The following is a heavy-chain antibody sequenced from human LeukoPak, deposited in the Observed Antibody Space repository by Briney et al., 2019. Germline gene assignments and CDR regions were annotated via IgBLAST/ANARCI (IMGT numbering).Heavy chain of an antibody. V-gene: IGHV6-1*01. CDR3: ARLGSGRSY. D-gene: IGHD6-19*01. J-gene: IGHJ4*02. CDR1: GDSVSSNNAA. Sequence: QSQTLSLTCAISGDSVSSNNAAWNCIRQSPSIGLEWLIRRYYRSKWYNDYAVSVKSLITINPDTSKNQFSLQMNSVTPEDTAVYYCARLGSGRSYWGQGTLVTVSS. CDR2: RYYRSKWYN.